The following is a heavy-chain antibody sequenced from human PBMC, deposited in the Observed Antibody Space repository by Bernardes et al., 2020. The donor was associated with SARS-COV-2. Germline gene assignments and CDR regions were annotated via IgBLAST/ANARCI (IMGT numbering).Heavy chain of an antibody. CDR3: ARYSSSWNWFDP. CDR2: INPNSGGT. Sequence: ASVKVSCKASGYPFTGYYIHWVRQAPGQGLEWMGWINPNSGGTNYAQKFQGRVTMTRDTSISTAYMELTRLRSDDTAVYYCARYSSSWNWFDPWGQGTLVTVSS. V-gene: IGHV1-2*02. J-gene: IGHJ5*02. CDR1: GYPFTGYY. D-gene: IGHD6-13*01.